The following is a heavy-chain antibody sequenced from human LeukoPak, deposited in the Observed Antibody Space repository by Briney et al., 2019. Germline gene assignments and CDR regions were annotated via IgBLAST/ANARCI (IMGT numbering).Heavy chain of an antibody. D-gene: IGHD6-13*01. V-gene: IGHV4-59*01. Sequence: SETLSLTCTVSGGSISNYYRSWIRQPPGKGLEWIGHIYNSGSTNYNPSLKGRVTISIDTSKNQFSLNLSSVAAADTAVYYCATRCSSWSDWGFESWGQGTLVTVSS. J-gene: IGHJ1*01. CDR2: IYNSGST. CDR1: GGSISNYY. CDR3: ATRCSSWSDWGFES.